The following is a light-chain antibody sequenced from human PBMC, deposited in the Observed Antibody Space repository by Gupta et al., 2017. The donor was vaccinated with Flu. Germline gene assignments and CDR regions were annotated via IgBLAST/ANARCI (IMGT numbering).Light chain of an antibody. Sequence: IQMTQSPSSLSASVGDRVTITCRASQSSDSYLNWYQQTPGKAPQLLIYAASRVQSGVPSRFSGSGSGTDFTLTISMRHPEDFANDDGQQRNGTPITFGEGTRLEIK. CDR1: QSSDSY. CDR2: AAS. V-gene: IGKV1-39*01. CDR3: QQRNGTPIT. J-gene: IGKJ5*01.